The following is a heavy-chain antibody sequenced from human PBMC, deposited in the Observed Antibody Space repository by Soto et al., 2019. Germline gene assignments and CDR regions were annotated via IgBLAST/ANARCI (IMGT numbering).Heavy chain of an antibody. J-gene: IGHJ6*02. Sequence: QLQLQESGPGLVKPSQTLSLTCAVSGGSISSGGYSWSWIRQPPGKGLEWIGYIYHSGSTYYNPSLKSRVTISVDRSKNQFSLKLSSVTAADTAVYYCARGRPLAYYDFWSGVYGMDVWGQGTTVTVSS. CDR1: GGSISSGGYS. V-gene: IGHV4-30-2*01. CDR2: IYHSGST. D-gene: IGHD3-3*01. CDR3: ARGRPLAYYDFWSGVYGMDV.